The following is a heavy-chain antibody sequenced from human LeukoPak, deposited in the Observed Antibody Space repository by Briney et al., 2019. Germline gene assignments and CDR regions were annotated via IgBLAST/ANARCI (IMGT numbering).Heavy chain of an antibody. CDR3: AGDRTRTWNGMDV. D-gene: IGHD1-1*01. CDR1: GFTFSSYS. J-gene: IGHJ6*04. CDR2: ISSSSSYI. Sequence: GGSLRLSCAASGFTFSSYSMNWVRQAPGKGLEWVSSISSSSSYIYYADSVKGRFTISRDNAKNSLYLQMNSLRAEDTAVYYCAGDRTRTWNGMDVWGKGTTVTVSS. V-gene: IGHV3-21*01.